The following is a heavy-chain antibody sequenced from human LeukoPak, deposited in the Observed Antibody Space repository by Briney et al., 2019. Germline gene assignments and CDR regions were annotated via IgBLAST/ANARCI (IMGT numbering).Heavy chain of an antibody. CDR3: ARKLRGDYVWGSYRYLGYFDY. Sequence: PSETLSLTCTVSGGSISSSSYYWGWIRQPPGKGLEWIGSIYYSGSTYYNPSLKSRVTISVDTSKNQFSLKLSSVTAADTAVYYCARKLRGDYVWGSYRYLGYFDYWGQGTLVTVSS. CDR2: IYYSGST. J-gene: IGHJ4*02. D-gene: IGHD3-16*02. CDR1: GGSISSSSYY. V-gene: IGHV4-39*07.